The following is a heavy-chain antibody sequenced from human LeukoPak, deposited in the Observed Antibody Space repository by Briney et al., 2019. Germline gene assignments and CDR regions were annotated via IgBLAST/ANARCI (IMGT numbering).Heavy chain of an antibody. CDR3: ARAPLEGYYDSSGYRHYYYYYMDV. CDR1: GYTFTSYY. CDR2: INPNSGGT. J-gene: IGHJ6*03. D-gene: IGHD3-22*01. V-gene: IGHV1-2*02. Sequence: ASVKVSCKASGYTFTSYYMHWVRQAPGQGLEWMGWINPNSGGTNYAQKFQGRVTMTRDTSISTAYMELSRLRSDDTAVYYCARAPLEGYYDSSGYRHYYYYYMDVWGKGTAVTVSS.